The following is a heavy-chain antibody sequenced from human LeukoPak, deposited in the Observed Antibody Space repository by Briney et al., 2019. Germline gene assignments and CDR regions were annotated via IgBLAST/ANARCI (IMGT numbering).Heavy chain of an antibody. D-gene: IGHD2-15*01. CDR3: ARLLKLLGYCSGGSCYYMDV. CDR2: INPSGGST. J-gene: IGHJ6*03. Sequence: ASVKVSCKASGYTFTGYYMHWVRQAPGQGLEWMGIINPSGGSTSYAQRFQGRVTMTTDTSTSTAYMELRSLRSDDTAVYYCARLLKLLGYCSGGSCYYMDVWGKGTTVTVSS. V-gene: IGHV1-46*01. CDR1: GYTFTGYY.